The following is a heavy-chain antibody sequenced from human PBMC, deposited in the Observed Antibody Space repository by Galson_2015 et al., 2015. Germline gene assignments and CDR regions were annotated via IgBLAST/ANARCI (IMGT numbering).Heavy chain of an antibody. D-gene: IGHD6-13*01. CDR3: ASGIAAAGTGAFDI. V-gene: IGHV1-3*01. CDR1: GYTFTSYA. J-gene: IGHJ3*02. CDR2: IDAGNGNT. Sequence: SVKVSCKASGYTFTSYAMHWVRQAPGQRLEWMGWIDAGNGNTKYSQKFQGRVTITRDTSASTAYMELSSLRSEDTAVYYCASGIAAAGTGAFDIWGQGTMVTVSS.